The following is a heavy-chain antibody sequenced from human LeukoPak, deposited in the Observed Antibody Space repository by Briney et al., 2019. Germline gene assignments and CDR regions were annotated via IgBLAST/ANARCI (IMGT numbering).Heavy chain of an antibody. Sequence: SETLSLTCTVSGGSISSSSYYWGWIRQPPGKGLEWIGSIYYSGSTYYNPSLKSRVTISVDTSKNQFSLKLSSVTAADTAVYYCARDKSHYYDSSGYYVWGQGTLVTVSS. D-gene: IGHD3-22*01. CDR2: IYYSGST. CDR1: GGSISSSSYY. J-gene: IGHJ4*02. V-gene: IGHV4-39*07. CDR3: ARDKSHYYDSSGYYV.